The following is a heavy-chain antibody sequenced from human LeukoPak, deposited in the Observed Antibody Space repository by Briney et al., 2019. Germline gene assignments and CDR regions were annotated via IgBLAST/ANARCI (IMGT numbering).Heavy chain of an antibody. Sequence: GGSLRLSCAASGFTFDDYGMSWVRQAPGKGLEWVSGINWNGGSTGYADSVKGRFTISRDNAKNTLYLQMNSLRAEDTAVYYCARDEYGSSGSYYPSDGMDVWGQGTTVTVSS. CDR3: ARDEYGSSGSYYPSDGMDV. CDR1: GFTFDDYG. V-gene: IGHV3-20*04. J-gene: IGHJ6*02. CDR2: INWNGGST. D-gene: IGHD3-10*01.